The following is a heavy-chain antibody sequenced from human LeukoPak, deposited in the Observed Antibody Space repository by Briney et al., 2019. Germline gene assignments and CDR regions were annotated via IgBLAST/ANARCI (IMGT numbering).Heavy chain of an antibody. J-gene: IGHJ4*02. Sequence: GSLRLSCTASGFTFSDYNMNWVRQAPGKGLEWISYISSRSSTIYYADSVKGRFTISRDNAQNSLHLQMNSLRDEDTAVYYCARDVDTGLVTPPLDYWGQGALVTVSS. CDR3: ARDVDTGLVTPPLDY. CDR2: ISSRSSTI. D-gene: IGHD5-18*01. CDR1: GFTFSDYN. V-gene: IGHV3-48*02.